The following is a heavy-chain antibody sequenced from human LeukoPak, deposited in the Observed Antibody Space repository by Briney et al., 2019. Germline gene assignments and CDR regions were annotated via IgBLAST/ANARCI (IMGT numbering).Heavy chain of an antibody. J-gene: IGHJ4*02. D-gene: IGHD1-26*01. V-gene: IGHV3-49*04. CDR3: TRTAVGAAWCPYYFDY. CDR1: GLTFGDDA. CDR2: IRSNAYDGTT. Sequence: GRSLRLSCTASGLTFGDDAMSWVRQAPGKGLEWVGFIRSNAYDGTTEYAASVEGRFTISRDDSKNVAYLQMNSLKTEDTAVYYCTRTAVGAAWCPYYFDYWGQGTLVTVSS.